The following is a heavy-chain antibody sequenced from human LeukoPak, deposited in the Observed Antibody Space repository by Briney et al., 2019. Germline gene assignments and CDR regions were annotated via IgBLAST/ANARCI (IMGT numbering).Heavy chain of an antibody. Sequence: QPGGSLRLSCAASGFTFSGSAMHWVRHASGKGLEWVGRIRSKANSYATAYAASVKGRFTISRDDSKNTAYLQMNSLKTEDTAVYYCTSYRWIGGNAGDYYYYMDVWGKGTTVTVSS. CDR1: GFTFSGSA. J-gene: IGHJ6*03. CDR3: TSYRWIGGNAGDYYYYMDV. D-gene: IGHD4-23*01. CDR2: IRSKANSYAT. V-gene: IGHV3-73*01.